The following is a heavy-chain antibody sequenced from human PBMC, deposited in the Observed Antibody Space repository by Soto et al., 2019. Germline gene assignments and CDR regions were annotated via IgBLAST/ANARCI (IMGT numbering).Heavy chain of an antibody. CDR3: ARGKVGATQLVAFDI. Sequence: PSETLSLTCTVSGGSISGYYWSWIRQPPGKGLEWIGYIYYSGSTNYNPSLKSRVTISVDTSKNQFSLKLSSVTAADTAVYYCARGKVGATQLVAFDIWGQGKMVTVSS. D-gene: IGHD1-26*01. V-gene: IGHV4-59*01. CDR2: IYYSGST. J-gene: IGHJ3*02. CDR1: GGSISGYY.